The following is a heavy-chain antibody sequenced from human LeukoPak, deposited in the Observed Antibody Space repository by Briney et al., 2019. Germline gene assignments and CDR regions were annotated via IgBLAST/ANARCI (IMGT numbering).Heavy chain of an antibody. CDR2: ISWNSGSI. D-gene: IGHD5-24*01. Sequence: GGSLRLSCAASGFTFDDYAMHWVRQAPGKGLEWVSGISWNSGSIGYADSVKGRFTIFRDNAKNSLYLQMNSLRAEDAALYYCAKDISARVEANAFDIWGQGTMVTVSS. V-gene: IGHV3-9*01. CDR3: AKDISARVEANAFDI. J-gene: IGHJ3*02. CDR1: GFTFDDYA.